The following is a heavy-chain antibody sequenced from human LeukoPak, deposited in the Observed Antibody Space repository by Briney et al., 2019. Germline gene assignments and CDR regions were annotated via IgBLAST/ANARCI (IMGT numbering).Heavy chain of an antibody. D-gene: IGHD1-14*01. Sequence: SETLSLTCTVSGGSISSYYWSWIRQPPGKGLEWIGYIYYSGSTNHNPSLKSRVTISVDTSKNQFSLKLSSVTAADTAVYYCAREAGTTGTYYFDYWGQGTLVTVSS. CDR2: IYYSGST. CDR3: AREAGTTGTYYFDY. J-gene: IGHJ4*02. V-gene: IGHV4-59*01. CDR1: GGSISSYY.